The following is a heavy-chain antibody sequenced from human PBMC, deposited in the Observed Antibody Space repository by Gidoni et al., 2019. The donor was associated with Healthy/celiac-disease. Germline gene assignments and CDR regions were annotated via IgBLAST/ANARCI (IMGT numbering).Heavy chain of an antibody. CDR3: ARGYCSSTSCYIYPEDEWFDP. D-gene: IGHD2-2*02. J-gene: IGHJ5*02. V-gene: IGHV4-38-2*01. Sequence: QVQLQESGPGLVKPSETLSLTCAVSGYSISSGYYWGWIRQPPGKGLEWIGSIYHSGSTYYNPSLKSRVTISVDTSKNQFSLKLSSVTAADTAVYYCARGYCSSTSCYIYPEDEWFDPWGQGTLVTVSS. CDR1: GYSISSGYY. CDR2: IYHSGST.